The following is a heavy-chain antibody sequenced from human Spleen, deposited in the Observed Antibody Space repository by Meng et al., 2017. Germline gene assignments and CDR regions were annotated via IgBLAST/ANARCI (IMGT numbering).Heavy chain of an antibody. CDR3: ARDVGSSWRYYFDY. D-gene: IGHD2-2*01. CDR1: GYTFTGYY. V-gene: IGHV1-2*02. J-gene: IGHJ4*02. Sequence: QVQLVQSGAEVKKPGASVKVSCKTSGYTFTGYYIHWVRQAPGQGLEWMGWINPKSGVTYYAQTFQDRVTMTRDTSINTVYMELSRLTSDDTAVYFCARDVGSSWRYYFDYWGQGTLVTVSS. CDR2: INPKSGVT.